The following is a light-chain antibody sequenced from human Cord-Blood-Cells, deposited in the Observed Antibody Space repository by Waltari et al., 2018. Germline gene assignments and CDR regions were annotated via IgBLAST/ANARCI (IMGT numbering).Light chain of an antibody. Sequence: QSVLTQPPSASGTPGQRVTISCSGSSSTIGSNTVTWYQPLPGTAPKLIIYSNNQRPSGVPDRFSGSKSGTSASLAISGLQSEDEADYYCAAWDDSLNALVFGGGTKLTVL. J-gene: IGLJ3*02. V-gene: IGLV1-44*01. CDR1: SSTIGSNT. CDR3: AAWDDSLNALV. CDR2: SNN.